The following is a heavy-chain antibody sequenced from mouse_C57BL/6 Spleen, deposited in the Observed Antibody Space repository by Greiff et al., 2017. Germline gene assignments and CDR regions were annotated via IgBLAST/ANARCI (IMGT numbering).Heavy chain of an antibody. V-gene: IGHV5-17*01. J-gene: IGHJ4*01. D-gene: IGHD2-2*01. CDR1: GFTFSDYG. Sequence: EVNVVESGGGLVKPGGSLKLSCAASGFTFSDYGMHWVRQAPEKGLEWVAYISSGSSTIYYADTVKGRFTISRDNAKNTLFLQMTSLRSVYTAMYYCARYGLPSYYAMDYWGQGTSVTVSS. CDR2: ISSGSSTI. CDR3: ARYGLPSYYAMDY.